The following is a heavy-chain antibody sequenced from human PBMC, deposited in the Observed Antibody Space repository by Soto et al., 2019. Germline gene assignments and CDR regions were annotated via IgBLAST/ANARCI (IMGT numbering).Heavy chain of an antibody. CDR3: AKGPRGGSYLFYMDV. J-gene: IGHJ6*03. CDR2: ISGSGGST. V-gene: IGHV3-23*01. D-gene: IGHD3-10*01. CDR1: GFTFSSYA. Sequence: GGSLRLSCAASGFTFSSYAMSWVRQAPGKGLEWVSAISGSGGSTYYADSVKGRFTISRDNSKNTLYLQMNSLRAEDTAVYYCAKGPRGGSYLFYMDVWGKGTTVTVSS.